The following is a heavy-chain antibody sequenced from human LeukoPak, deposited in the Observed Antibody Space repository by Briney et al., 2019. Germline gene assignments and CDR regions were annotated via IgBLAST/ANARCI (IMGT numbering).Heavy chain of an antibody. CDR3: ANSPALAMAYFDY. CDR2: ISSSSSTI. CDR1: AFTFSSYS. Sequence: PGGSLRLSCAASAFTFSSYSMNWVRQAPGKGLEWVSFISSSSSTIYADSVKGRFTISRDNAKNSLYLQMNSLRAEDTAPYYCANSPALAMAYFDYWGQGTLVTVSS. D-gene: IGHD3-16*01. J-gene: IGHJ4*02. V-gene: IGHV3-48*04.